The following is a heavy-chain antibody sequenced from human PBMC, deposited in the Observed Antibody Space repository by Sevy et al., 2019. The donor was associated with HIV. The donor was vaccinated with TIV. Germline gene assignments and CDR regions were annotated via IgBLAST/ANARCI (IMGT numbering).Heavy chain of an antibody. CDR3: ARPTSGLSEYEPLDNARFYGMDV. Sequence: GGSLRLSCAASGFTFRSYSMNWVRQAPGRGLEWVSSITSSSSFIFYAGSVKGRCTIARDKAKNSLFLQMNSLGAEDTAVYYCARPTSGLSEYEPLDNARFYGMDVWGQGTTVTVSS. D-gene: IGHD1-20*01. J-gene: IGHJ6*02. CDR2: ITSSSSFI. CDR1: GFTFRSYS. V-gene: IGHV3-21*01.